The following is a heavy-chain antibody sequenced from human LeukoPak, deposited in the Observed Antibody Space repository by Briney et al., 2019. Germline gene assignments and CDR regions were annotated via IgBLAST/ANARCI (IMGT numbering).Heavy chain of an antibody. J-gene: IGHJ4*02. CDR3: AKGGYYYDSSGYHY. V-gene: IGHV1-2*02. D-gene: IGHD3-22*01. CDR2: INPNSGGT. Sequence: ASVKVSCKASGYTFTGYYMHWVRQAPGQGLEWMGWINPNSGGTNYAQKFQGRVTMTRDTSISTAYMELRSLRSDDTAVYYCAKGGYYYDSSGYHYWGQGTLVTVSS. CDR1: GYTFTGYY.